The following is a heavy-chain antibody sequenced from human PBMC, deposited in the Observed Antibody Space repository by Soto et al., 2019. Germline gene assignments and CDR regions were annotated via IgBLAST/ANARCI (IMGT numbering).Heavy chain of an antibody. J-gene: IGHJ4*02. CDR1: GFTFSDYY. D-gene: IGHD3-16*02. CDR3: ARERAITFGGVIVTRGGRVGDY. V-gene: IGHV3-11*01. CDR2: ISSSGSTI. Sequence: QVQLVESGGGLVKPGGSLRLSCAASGFTFSDYYMSWIRQAPGKGLEWVSYISSSGSTIYYADSVKGRFTISRDNAKNSLYLQMNSLRAEDTAVYYCARERAITFGGVIVTRGGRVGDYWGQGTLVTVSS.